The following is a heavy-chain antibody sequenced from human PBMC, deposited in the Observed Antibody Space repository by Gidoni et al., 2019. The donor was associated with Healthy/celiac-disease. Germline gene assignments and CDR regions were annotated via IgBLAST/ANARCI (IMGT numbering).Heavy chain of an antibody. CDR1: GFTFSSYS. CDR2: ISSRSSTI. CDR3: ARERGDVATRSRYNWFDP. D-gene: IGHD5-12*01. Sequence: EVQLVESGGGLVQPGGSLRLSCAASGFTFSSYSMNWVRQAPGKGLEWVSYISSRSSTIYYADSVKGRFTISRDNAKNSLYLQMNSLRAEDTAVYYWARERGDVATRSRYNWFDPWGQGTLVTVSS. V-gene: IGHV3-48*01. J-gene: IGHJ5*02.